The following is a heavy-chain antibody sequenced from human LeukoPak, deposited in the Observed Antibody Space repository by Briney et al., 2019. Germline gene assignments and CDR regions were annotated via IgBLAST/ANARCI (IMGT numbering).Heavy chain of an antibody. V-gene: IGHV1-69*05. CDR2: IIPIFGTA. CDR3: ASPSVGATTVGAFDI. Sequence: ASVKVSCKAIGYTFTTYGISWVRQAPGQGLEWMGGIIPIFGTANYAQKFQGRVTITTDESTSTAYMELSSLRSEDTAVYYCASPSVGATTVGAFDIWGQGTMVTVSS. J-gene: IGHJ3*02. CDR1: GYTFTTYG. D-gene: IGHD1-26*01.